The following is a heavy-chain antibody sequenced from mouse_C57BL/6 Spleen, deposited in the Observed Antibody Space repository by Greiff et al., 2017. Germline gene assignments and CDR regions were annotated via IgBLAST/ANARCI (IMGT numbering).Heavy chain of an antibody. CDR1: GFNFKDYS. CDR3: ARRGGSSYAGFAY. D-gene: IGHD1-1*01. V-gene: IGHV14-2*01. Sequence: VQLKESGAELVKPGASVKLSCTASGFNFKDYSMHWVKQRTEQGLEWIGRIDPEDGETNYAPKFQGKATLTVDTSSSTAYMELHSLTSEDSAVYFWARRGGSSYAGFAYWGQGTLVTVSA. J-gene: IGHJ3*01. CDR2: IDPEDGET.